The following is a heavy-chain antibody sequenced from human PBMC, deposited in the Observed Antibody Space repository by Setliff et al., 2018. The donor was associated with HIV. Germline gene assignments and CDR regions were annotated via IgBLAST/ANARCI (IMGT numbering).Heavy chain of an antibody. CDR2: LDPEDGEI. Sequence: ASVKVSCKVSGYTLTELSRHWVRQTPGKGIEWMGGLDPEDGEIIYVKKIHGRVTMTEDTSTDTAYMELSSLTSEDTAVYFCATRSYYYDSSGYSSRGAFDIWGQGTMVTVSS. D-gene: IGHD3-22*01. CDR3: ATRSYYYDSSGYSSRGAFDI. J-gene: IGHJ3*02. CDR1: GYTLTELS. V-gene: IGHV1-24*01.